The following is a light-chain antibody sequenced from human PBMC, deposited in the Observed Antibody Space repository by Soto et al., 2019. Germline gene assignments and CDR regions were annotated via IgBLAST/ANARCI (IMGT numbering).Light chain of an antibody. CDR1: SSDVGGDNY. J-gene: IGLJ2*01. V-gene: IGLV2-8*01. Sequence: QSALTQPPSASGSPGQSVTISCTGTSSDVGGDNYVSWYQHHPGKVPKLMICEVSKRPSGVPDRFSDSKSGNTASLTVSGHQAEDKADYPCTSYAGNNNLKVFGGGTKLPAL. CDR2: EVS. CDR3: TSYAGNNNLKV.